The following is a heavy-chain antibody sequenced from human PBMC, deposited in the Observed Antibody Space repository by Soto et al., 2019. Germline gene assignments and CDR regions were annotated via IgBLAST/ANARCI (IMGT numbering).Heavy chain of an antibody. CDR3: AKTGVSMVRGVPQGFDH. J-gene: IGHJ4*02. CDR2: ISFDGRNE. Sequence: QMQLEESGGGVVQPGTSLRLSCAASGFAFNNYGMHWVRQAPGKGLEWVAFISFDGRNEYYGESVKGRFTISRDNSKNMLFLQIDSLRHEDTALYYCAKTGVSMVRGVPQGFDHWGQGTLVTVSS. CDR1: GFAFNNYG. D-gene: IGHD3-10*01. V-gene: IGHV3-30*18.